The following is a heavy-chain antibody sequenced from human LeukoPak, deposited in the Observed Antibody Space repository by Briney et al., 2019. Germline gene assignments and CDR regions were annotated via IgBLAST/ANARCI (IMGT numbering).Heavy chain of an antibody. J-gene: IGHJ4*02. CDR1: GYTFTSYG. CDR3: ARIYDYVWGSYRYYFDY. D-gene: IGHD3-16*02. CDR2: ISAYNGNT. Sequence: GASVKVSCKASGYTFTSYGISWVRQAPGQGLEWMGWISAYNGNTNYAQKLQGRVTMTTDTSTSTAYMELRSLRSDDTAVYYCARIYDYVWGSYRYYFDYWGQGTLVTVSS. V-gene: IGHV1-18*04.